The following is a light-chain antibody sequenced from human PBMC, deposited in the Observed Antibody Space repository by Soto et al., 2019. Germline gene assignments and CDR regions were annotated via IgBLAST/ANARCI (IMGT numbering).Light chain of an antibody. CDR2: AAS. CDR1: QSISSY. V-gene: IGKV1-39*01. Sequence: DIQMTQSPSSLFASVGDRVTITCRASQSISSYLNWYQHKPGKAPKLLIYAASSFQSGVPSRFSGSESGTDFTLTISSLQPEDFETYYCQQNYSAPLTLGGGTKVDIK. CDR3: QQNYSAPLT. J-gene: IGKJ4*01.